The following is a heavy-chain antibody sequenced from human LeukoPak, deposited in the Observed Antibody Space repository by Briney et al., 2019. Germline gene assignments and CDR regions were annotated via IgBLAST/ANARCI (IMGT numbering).Heavy chain of an antibody. CDR3: VRDGSGYFNWFDP. V-gene: IGHV4-39*07. Sequence: SETLSLTCTVSGGSISSSSYYWGWIRQPPGKGLEWIGSIYYSGSAYYNPSLKSRDTISVDMSKDQFSLKLSSVTAADTAMYYCVRDGSGYFNWFDPWGQGTLVTVSS. CDR2: IYYSGSA. D-gene: IGHD3-3*01. J-gene: IGHJ5*02. CDR1: GGSISSSSYY.